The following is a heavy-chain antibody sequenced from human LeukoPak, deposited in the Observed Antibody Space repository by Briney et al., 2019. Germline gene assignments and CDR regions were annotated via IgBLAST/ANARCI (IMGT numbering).Heavy chain of an antibody. CDR2: ISGSGGDT. CDR1: GFTFSSYS. V-gene: IGHV3-23*01. CDR3: AKGGGSRYSGLDF. J-gene: IGHJ4*02. D-gene: IGHD2-15*01. Sequence: GGSLRLSCAASGFTFSSYSMNWVRQAPGKGLEWVSAISGSGGDTHYADSVKGRFTVSRDNSKNTLYLQMNSLRAEDTAVYYCAKGGGSRYSGLDFWGQGTLVTVSS.